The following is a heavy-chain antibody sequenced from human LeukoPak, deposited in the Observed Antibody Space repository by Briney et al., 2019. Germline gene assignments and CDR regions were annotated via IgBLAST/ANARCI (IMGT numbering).Heavy chain of an antibody. CDR2: INPIGDST. J-gene: IGHJ4*02. Sequence: ASVKVSCKASGYTFTSYYIHWVRQAPGQGLEWMGIINPIGDSTTYAQRFQGRVTMTRDTSTSTVYTELSSLRSEDTAVYYCARSGLGYFDFWGQGTLVTVSS. CDR1: GYTFTSYY. V-gene: IGHV1-46*01. CDR3: ARSGLGYFDF. D-gene: IGHD1-1*01.